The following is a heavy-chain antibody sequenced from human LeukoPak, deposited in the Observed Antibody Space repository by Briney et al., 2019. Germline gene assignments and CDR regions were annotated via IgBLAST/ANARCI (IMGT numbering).Heavy chain of an antibody. CDR1: GGSTTSGSYY. V-gene: IGHV4-39*07. D-gene: IGHD5-12*01. Sequence: SETLSLTCPVSGGSTTSGSYYWGWIRQPPGKGLEWIGTIYYAESTHYNSSPKSRVTISIDTSKNQFSLKLYSVTAADTAMYYCARVRDKWLRHPYSFDYWGQGTLVTVSS. CDR3: ARVRDKWLRHPYSFDY. J-gene: IGHJ4*02. CDR2: IYYAEST.